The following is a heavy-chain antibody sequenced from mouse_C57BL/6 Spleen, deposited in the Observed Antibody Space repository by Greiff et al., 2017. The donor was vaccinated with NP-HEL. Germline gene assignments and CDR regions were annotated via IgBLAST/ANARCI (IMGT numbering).Heavy chain of an antibody. CDR2: INPSNGRT. J-gene: IGHJ2*01. V-gene: IGHV1S81*02. CDR3: ARLLINFDY. CDR1: GYTLTSYW. Sequence: VQLQQPGAELVNPGASVNLSCKASGYTLTSYWMHWVKQRPGQGLEWIGEINPSNGRTNYNEKFKSKATLTVDKSSSTAYMQLSSPTSEDSAVYYCARLLINFDYWVQGTTLTVSS. D-gene: IGHD2-1*01.